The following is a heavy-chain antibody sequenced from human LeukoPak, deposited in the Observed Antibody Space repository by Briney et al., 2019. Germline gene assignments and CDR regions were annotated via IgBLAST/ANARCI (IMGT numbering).Heavy chain of an antibody. CDR2: INSRSRYM. J-gene: IGHJ4*02. Sequence: GGSLRLSCAASGFTFSSYSMNWVRQAPGKGLEWVSSINSRSRYMSYAESVKGRFTISRDNAKNSLYLQVNSLRADDTAVYYCARVVPPTDYGSGSYFWDPYYFDYWGQGTLVTVSS. CDR3: ARVVPPTDYGSGSYFWDPYYFDY. V-gene: IGHV3-21*01. CDR1: GFTFSSYS. D-gene: IGHD3-10*01.